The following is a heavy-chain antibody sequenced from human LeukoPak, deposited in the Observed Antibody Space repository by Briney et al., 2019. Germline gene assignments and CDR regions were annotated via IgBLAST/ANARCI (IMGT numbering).Heavy chain of an antibody. D-gene: IGHD3-10*01. CDR2: IFVSGST. Sequence: PSETLPLTCTVSGGSISSNNFYWGWIRQPPGKGLEWIGYIFVSGSTFYSPSLKSRVTISLDTSKNQFSLRLSSVTAADTAVYYCARYASGSYYWFDPWGQGTLVTVSS. J-gene: IGHJ5*02. V-gene: IGHV4-39*01. CDR3: ARYASGSYYWFDP. CDR1: GGSISSNNFY.